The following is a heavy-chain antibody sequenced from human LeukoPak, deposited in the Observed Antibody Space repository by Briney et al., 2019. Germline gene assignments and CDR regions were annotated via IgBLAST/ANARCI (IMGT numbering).Heavy chain of an antibody. CDR3: ARHLIHYGDYAYFDY. V-gene: IGHV5-51*01. CDR2: IYPGDSDT. J-gene: IGHJ4*02. CDR1: GYSFTSYW. Sequence: GESLKISCKGSGYSFTSYWIGWVRPMPGKGLEWMGIIYPGDSDTRYSPSFQGQVTISADKSISTAYLQWSSLKASDTAMYYCARHLIHYGDYAYFDYWGQGTLVTVSS. D-gene: IGHD4-17*01.